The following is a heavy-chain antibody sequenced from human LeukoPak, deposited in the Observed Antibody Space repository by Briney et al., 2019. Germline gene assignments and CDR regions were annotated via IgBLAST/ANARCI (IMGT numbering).Heavy chain of an antibody. CDR2: ISGSGGST. D-gene: IGHD3-3*01. V-gene: IGHV3-23*01. Sequence: GGSLRLSCAASGFTFSSYAMSWVRQAPGKGLEWVSAISGSGGSTYYADSVKGRFTISRDNSKNTLYLQMNSLRAEDTAVYYCAKDERITIFGVVHPFDYWGQGTLVTVSS. J-gene: IGHJ4*02. CDR1: GFTFSSYA. CDR3: AKDERITIFGVVHPFDY.